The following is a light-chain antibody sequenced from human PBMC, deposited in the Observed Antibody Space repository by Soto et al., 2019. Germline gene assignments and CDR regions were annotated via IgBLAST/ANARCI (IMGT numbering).Light chain of an antibody. J-gene: IGKJ1*01. Sequence: EIVMTQSPATLSVSPGERATLSCRASQGVSSNLAWYQQKPGQAPRLLIYGASTRSTGIPARFSGSGYGTEFTLTISSLQSEDFAVYYCQHYNNWPPWTFGQETKVEIK. V-gene: IGKV3-15*01. CDR3: QHYNNWPPWT. CDR2: GAS. CDR1: QGVSSN.